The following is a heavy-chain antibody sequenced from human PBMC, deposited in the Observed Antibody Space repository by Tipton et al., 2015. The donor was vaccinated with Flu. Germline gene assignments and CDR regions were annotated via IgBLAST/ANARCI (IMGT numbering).Heavy chain of an antibody. Sequence: LRLSCAVYGGSFSGYYWSWIRQPPGKGLEWIGEINHSGSTNYNPSLKSRVTISVDTSKNQFSLKLSSVTAADTAVYYCARSGGDSSGYYIDYWGQGTLVTVSS. V-gene: IGHV4-34*01. CDR1: GGSFSGYY. D-gene: IGHD3-22*01. J-gene: IGHJ4*02. CDR3: ARSGGDSSGYYIDY. CDR2: INHSGST.